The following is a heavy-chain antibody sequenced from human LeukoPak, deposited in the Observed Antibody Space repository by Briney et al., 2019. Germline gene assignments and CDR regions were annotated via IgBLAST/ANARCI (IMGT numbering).Heavy chain of an antibody. J-gene: IGHJ6*02. Sequence: GGSLRLSCAASGFAFSSYWMSWVRQAPGKGLEWVANIKQDGSEKYYVDSVKGRFTISRDNAKNSLYLQMNSLRAEDTAVYYCARPGGSGKAPAWNYGMDVWGQGTTVTVSS. CDR1: GFAFSSYW. D-gene: IGHD3-10*01. CDR3: ARPGGSGKAPAWNYGMDV. V-gene: IGHV3-7*01. CDR2: IKQDGSEK.